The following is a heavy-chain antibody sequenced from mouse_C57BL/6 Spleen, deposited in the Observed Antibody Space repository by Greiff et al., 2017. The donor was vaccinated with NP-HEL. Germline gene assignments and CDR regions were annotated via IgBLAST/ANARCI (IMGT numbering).Heavy chain of an antibody. J-gene: IGHJ1*03. CDR3: ARRHYYGTPYWYFDV. CDR1: GYTFTSYW. D-gene: IGHD1-1*01. V-gene: IGHV1-69*01. CDR2: IDPSDSYT. Sequence: VQLQQSGAELVMPGASVKLSCKASGYTFTSYWMHWVKQRPGQGLEWIGEIDPSDSYTNYNQKFKGKSTLTVDKSSSTAYMQLSSLTSEDSAVYYCARRHYYGTPYWYFDVWGTGTTVTVAS.